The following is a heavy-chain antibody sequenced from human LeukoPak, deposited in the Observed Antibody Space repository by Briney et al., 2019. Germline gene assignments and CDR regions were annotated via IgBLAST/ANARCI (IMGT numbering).Heavy chain of an antibody. CDR3: AKYTSVLEWLLPDWYFDL. CDR2: IWYDGRKK. J-gene: IGHJ2*01. V-gene: IGHV3-33*06. D-gene: IGHD3-3*01. Sequence: PGGSLRLSCAASGFTFSSYGMHWVRQAPGKGLEWVAVIWYDGRKKYYADSVKGRFTISRDNSKNTLYLQMNSLRAEDTAVYYCAKYTSVLEWLLPDWYFDLWGRGTLVTVSS. CDR1: GFTFSSYG.